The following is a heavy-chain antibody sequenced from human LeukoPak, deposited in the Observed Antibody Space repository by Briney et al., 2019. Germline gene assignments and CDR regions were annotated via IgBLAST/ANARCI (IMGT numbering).Heavy chain of an antibody. CDR2: IYYSGTT. J-gene: IGHJ3*02. Sequence: SETLSLTCTVSGGSISSYYWSWIRQPPGKGLEWIGYIYYSGTTHSNPSLKSRATISVDTSKNHLSLKVNSVTAADTAVYYCARGASGTLYDAFDIWGRGTMVTVSS. D-gene: IGHD1-26*01. CDR3: ARGASGTLYDAFDI. CDR1: GGSISSYY. V-gene: IGHV4-59*01.